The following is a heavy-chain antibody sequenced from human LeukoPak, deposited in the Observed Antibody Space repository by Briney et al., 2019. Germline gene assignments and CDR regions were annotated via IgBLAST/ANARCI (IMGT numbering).Heavy chain of an antibody. J-gene: IGHJ1*01. CDR1: GYTFTSCG. CDR2: ISAYNGNT. V-gene: IGHV1-18*01. Sequence: APVKVSCKASGYTFTSCGISWVRQAPGQGLEWMGWISAYNGNTNYAQKLQGRVTMTTDTSTSTAYMELRSLRSDDTAVYYCARGHLDGSGSYYSEYFQHWGQGTLVTVSS. CDR3: ARGHLDGSGSYYSEYFQH. D-gene: IGHD1-26*01.